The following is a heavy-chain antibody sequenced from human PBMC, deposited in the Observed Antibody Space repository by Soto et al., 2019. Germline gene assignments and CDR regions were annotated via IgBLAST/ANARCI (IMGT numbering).Heavy chain of an antibody. CDR1: GFTFSNHA. CDR3: AKRQGTAAAAKNCDF. CDR2: ISAEGGLI. V-gene: IGHV3-23*01. D-gene: IGHD6-13*01. Sequence: GGSLRLSCAASGFTFSNHAMSWVRQAPGKGLEWVSGISAEGGLIYYADSVKGRFTMSRDNSKNTLYLQMSSLRAEDTAVYFCAKRQGTAAAAKNCDFWGQGTLVTVSS. J-gene: IGHJ4*02.